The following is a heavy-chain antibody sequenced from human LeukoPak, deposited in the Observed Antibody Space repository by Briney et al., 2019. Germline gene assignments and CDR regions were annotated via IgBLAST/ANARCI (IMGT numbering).Heavy chain of an antibody. V-gene: IGHV1-18*01. Sequence: ASVKVSCKASGYTSTGFGISWVRQAPGQGLEWMGWISAYNGHTKYAQKLQGRVTMTTDTSTSTAYMEMRSLRSDDTAVYYCAIGSPARYWGQGTLVTVSS. J-gene: IGHJ4*02. CDR2: ISAYNGHT. CDR1: GYTSTGFG. D-gene: IGHD2-15*01. CDR3: AIGSPARY.